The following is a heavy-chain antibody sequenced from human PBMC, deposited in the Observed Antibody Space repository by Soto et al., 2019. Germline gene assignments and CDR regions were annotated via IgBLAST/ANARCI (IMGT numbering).Heavy chain of an antibody. CDR3: ARGLHCSGGSCVFDY. J-gene: IGHJ4*02. Sequence: EVQLVESGGGLVKPGGSLRLSCAASGFTFSSYSMNWVHQAPGKGLEWVSSISSSSSYIYYPDSVTGRFTISRDNAKNSLYLQMNSLRAEDTAVYYCARGLHCSGGSCVFDYWGQGTLVTVSS. D-gene: IGHD2-15*01. V-gene: IGHV3-21*01. CDR2: ISSSSSYI. CDR1: GFTFSSYS.